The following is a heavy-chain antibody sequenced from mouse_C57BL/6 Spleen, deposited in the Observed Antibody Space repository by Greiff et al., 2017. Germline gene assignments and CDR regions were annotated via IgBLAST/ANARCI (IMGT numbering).Heavy chain of an antibody. CDR2: ISSGSSTI. CDR1: GFTFSDYG. V-gene: IGHV5-17*01. D-gene: IGHD1-1*02. CDR3: ARGRGGSLWYFDV. Sequence: EVKLVESGGGLVKPGGSLKLSCAASGFTFSDYGMHWVRQAPEKGLEWVAYISSGSSTIYYADTVKGRFTISRDNAKNTLFLQMTSLRSEDTAMYYCARGRGGSLWYFDVWGTGTTVTVSS. J-gene: IGHJ1*03.